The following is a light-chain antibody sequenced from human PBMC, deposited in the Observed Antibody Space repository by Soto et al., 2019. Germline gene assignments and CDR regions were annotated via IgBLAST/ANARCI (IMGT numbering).Light chain of an antibody. J-gene: IGKJ3*01. Sequence: DIQMTQSPSSLSATVGDRVTITCRASQDISNYLAWHQQKPGKVPKLLIYAASTLQPGVPSRFSGSGSGTDFTLTISNVQPEDVATHFCQKYNGAPPEAFGPGTKVAIK. CDR3: QKYNGAPPEA. CDR2: AAS. V-gene: IGKV1-27*01. CDR1: QDISNY.